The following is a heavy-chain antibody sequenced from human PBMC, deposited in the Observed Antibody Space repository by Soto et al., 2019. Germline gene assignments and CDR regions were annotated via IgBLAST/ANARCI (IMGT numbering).Heavy chain of an antibody. V-gene: IGHV1-69*13. CDR2: IVPIYRTA. Sequence: SVKLSCKTSSGTFSSYRINWVRQAPGQGLEWVGGIVPIYRTADYAQKFQGRVTITADESARTAYMELRGLKSQDTAVYYCARGSDAKLHTCWTHRTSVPVSAGM. CDR1: SGTFSSYR. J-gene: IGHJ6*01. CDR3: ARGSDAKLHTCWTHRTSVPVSAGM. D-gene: IGHD3-16*01.